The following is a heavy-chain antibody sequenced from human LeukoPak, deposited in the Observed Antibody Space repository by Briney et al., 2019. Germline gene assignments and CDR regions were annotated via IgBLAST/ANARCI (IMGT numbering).Heavy chain of an antibody. CDR1: GGSISSYY. D-gene: IGHD1-14*01. CDR3: ARGLQGGTIIG. Sequence: SETLSLTCTVSGGSISSYYWSWIRQPPGKGLEWIGYIYYSGSTNYNPSLKSRVTISVDTSKNQFSLKLSSVTAADTAVYYCARGLQGGTIIGWGQGTLVTVPS. CDR2: IYYSGST. J-gene: IGHJ4*02. V-gene: IGHV4-59*01.